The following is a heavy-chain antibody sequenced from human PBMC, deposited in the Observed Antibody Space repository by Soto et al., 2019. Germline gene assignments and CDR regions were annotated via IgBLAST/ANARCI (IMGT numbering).Heavy chain of an antibody. V-gene: IGHV3-48*02. CDR2: IAGGGRTV. J-gene: IGHJ4*02. Sequence: GGSLRLSCAASGFPFNSYSMNWVRQAPGRGLEWVSYIAGGGRTVYYADSVKGRFTISRDDAKSSLYLQMNSLRDDGTAIYYCARDPISGSFDYWGQGT. CDR1: GFPFNSYS. D-gene: IGHD6-19*01. CDR3: ARDPISGSFDY.